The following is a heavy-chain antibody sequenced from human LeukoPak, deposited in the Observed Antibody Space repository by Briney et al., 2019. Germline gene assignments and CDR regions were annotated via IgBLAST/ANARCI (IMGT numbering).Heavy chain of an antibody. CDR1: GFTFSSYG. J-gene: IGHJ4*02. CDR3: AKDQDDDHDDPFFDY. CDR2: IRYDGSNK. V-gene: IGHV3-30*02. Sequence: GGSLRLSCAASGFTFSSYGMHWVRQAPGKGLEWVAFIRYDGSNKYYADSVKGRFTISRDNSKNTLYLQMNSLRPEDTALYYCAKDQDDDHDDPFFDYWGQGTLVTVSS. D-gene: IGHD1-1*01.